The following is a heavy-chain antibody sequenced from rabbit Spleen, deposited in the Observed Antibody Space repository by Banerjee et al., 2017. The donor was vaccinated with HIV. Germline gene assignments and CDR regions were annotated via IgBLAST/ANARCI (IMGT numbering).Heavy chain of an antibody. CDR3: ARDLTDVIGWNFGW. CDR1: GFSFSSSDY. CDR2: IDPVFGIT. V-gene: IGHV1S43*01. Sequence: QEQLEESGGGLVKPGGTLTLTCTASGFSFSSSDYMNWVRQAPGKGLEWIGYIDPVFGITYYANWVNGRFSISRENAQNTVFLQMTSLTAADTATYFCARDLTDVIGWNFGWWGPGTLVTVS. D-gene: IGHD1-1*01. J-gene: IGHJ4*01.